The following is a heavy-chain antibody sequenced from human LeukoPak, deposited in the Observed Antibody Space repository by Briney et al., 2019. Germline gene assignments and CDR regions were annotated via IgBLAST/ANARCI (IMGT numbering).Heavy chain of an antibody. V-gene: IGHV3-21*01. J-gene: IGHJ3*02. Sequence: PGGSLRLSCAASGFTFSSYNMNWVRQAPGKGLEWVSSISSSSSYIYYADSVKDRFTISRDNAKNSLYLQMNSLRAEDTAVYYCARQRAIVVVPAAKGAFDIWGQGTMVTVSS. D-gene: IGHD2-2*01. CDR1: GFTFSSYN. CDR3: ARQRAIVVVPAAKGAFDI. CDR2: ISSSSSYI.